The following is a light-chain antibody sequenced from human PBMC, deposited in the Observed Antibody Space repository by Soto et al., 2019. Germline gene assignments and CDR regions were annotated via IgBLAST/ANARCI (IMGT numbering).Light chain of an antibody. V-gene: IGKV3-20*01. CDR2: DAV. CDR3: QQYEDFPWT. Sequence: EIVLTQSPGALSLSPGERVTLSCWASQTLTTNYLAWYQQKPNQAPRVVIYDAVSRATGIPDRFSGSGSGTDFTLTISRLEPEDFAVYYCQQYEDFPWTFGHGTKVEI. CDR1: QTLTTNY. J-gene: IGKJ1*01.